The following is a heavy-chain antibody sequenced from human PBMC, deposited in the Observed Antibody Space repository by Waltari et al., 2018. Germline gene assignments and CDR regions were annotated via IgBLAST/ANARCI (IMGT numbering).Heavy chain of an antibody. D-gene: IGHD5-12*01. CDR2: VRNSGRT. V-gene: IGHV4-4*02. CDR3: ARDRGRGLYLDT. CDR1: GDSMSDPDV. J-gene: IGHJ4*02. Sequence: QLHLEQLGPGLVKPSGTLSLICVVPGDSMSDPDVWNWVRQPPGKGLEWIGQVRNSGRTNYNPSFASRVTVSVDTSTNHFSLKMTSATAADTAVYYCARDRGRGLYLDTWGQGILVTVSP.